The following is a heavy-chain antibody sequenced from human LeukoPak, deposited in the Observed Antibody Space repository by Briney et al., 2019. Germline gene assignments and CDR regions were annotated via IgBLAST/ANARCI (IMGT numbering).Heavy chain of an antibody. CDR3: AKVTASGYDDKYYFDY. D-gene: IGHD5-12*01. J-gene: IGHJ4*02. Sequence: GGSLRLSCAASGFTFDDYAMHWVRQAPGKGLEWVSGISWNSGSIGYAASVKPRFTISRDPAKNSLYLQMNSLRAEDTALYYCAKVTASGYDDKYYFDYWGQGTLVTVSS. CDR2: ISWNSGSI. V-gene: IGHV3-9*01. CDR1: GFTFDDYA.